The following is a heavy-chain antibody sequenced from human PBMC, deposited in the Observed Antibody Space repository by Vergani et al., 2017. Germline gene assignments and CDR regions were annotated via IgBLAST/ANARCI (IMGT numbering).Heavy chain of an antibody. D-gene: IGHD3-10*01. J-gene: IGHJ6*02. CDR2: ISYDGSNK. Sequence: QVQLVESGGGVVQPGRSLRLSCAASGFTFSSYAMHWVRQAPGKGLEWVAVISYDGSNKYYADSVKGRFTISRDNSKNTLYLQMNSLRAEDTAVYYCARDDEIRFGELLSAYYYYGMDVWGQGTTVTVSS. CDR3: ARDDEIRFGELLSAYYYYGMDV. V-gene: IGHV3-30-3*01. CDR1: GFTFSSYA.